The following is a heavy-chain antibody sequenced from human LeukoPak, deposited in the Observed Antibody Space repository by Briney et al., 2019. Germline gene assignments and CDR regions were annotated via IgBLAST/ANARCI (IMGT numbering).Heavy chain of an antibody. D-gene: IGHD1-26*01. Sequence: SETLSLTCAVYGGSFSGHYRSWIRQPPGKGLEWLGEMDHSGSTNYNPSLKSRVTISVDTSKNQFSLKLNSVTAADTAVYYCARVEILTHRVFDYWSQGTLVTVSS. CDR2: MDHSGST. V-gene: IGHV4-34*01. J-gene: IGHJ4*02. CDR1: GGSFSGHY. CDR3: ARVEILTHRVFDY.